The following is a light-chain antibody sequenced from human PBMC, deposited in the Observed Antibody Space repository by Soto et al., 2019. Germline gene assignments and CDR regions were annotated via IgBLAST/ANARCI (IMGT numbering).Light chain of an antibody. CDR3: QSYDNSLSGYV. CDR2: TNS. Sequence: QSALTQPPSVSGAPGQRVTISCTGSSSNIGARYDVHWYQQLPGTAPKLLIYTNSNRPSGVPDRFSGSKSGTSASLAITGLQAEDEADYYCQSYDNSLSGYVFGTGTKLTVL. V-gene: IGLV1-40*01. J-gene: IGLJ1*01. CDR1: SSNIGARYD.